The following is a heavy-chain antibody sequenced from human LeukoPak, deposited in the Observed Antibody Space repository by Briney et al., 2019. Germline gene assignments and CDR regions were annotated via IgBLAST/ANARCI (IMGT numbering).Heavy chain of an antibody. D-gene: IGHD3-22*01. CDR2: IIPIFGTA. J-gene: IGHJ4*02. V-gene: IGHV1-69*13. CDR3: ARATYYYDSSGYSHFDY. CDR1: GGTFSSYA. Sequence: SVKVSCKASGGTFSSYAISWVRQAPGQGLEWMGGIIPIFGTANYAQKFQGRVTITADESTSTAYMELSSLRSEDTAVYYCARATYYYDSSGYSHFDYWGQGTLVTVSS.